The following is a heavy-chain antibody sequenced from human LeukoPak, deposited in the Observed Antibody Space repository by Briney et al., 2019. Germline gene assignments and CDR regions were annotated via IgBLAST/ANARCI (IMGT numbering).Heavy chain of an antibody. CDR2: IYYSGNT. CDR1: GGSTSSSSYY. J-gene: IGHJ4*02. V-gene: IGHV4-39*01. CDR3: PRQAVSGNGFDY. D-gene: IGHD6-19*01. Sequence: KPSETLSLTCTVSGGSTSSSSYYWGWIRQPPGKGLEWIGTIYYSGNTYYNPSLKSRVSISVDTSKNQFSLKLSSVTAADTAVYYCPRQAVSGNGFDYWGQGTLGTVSS.